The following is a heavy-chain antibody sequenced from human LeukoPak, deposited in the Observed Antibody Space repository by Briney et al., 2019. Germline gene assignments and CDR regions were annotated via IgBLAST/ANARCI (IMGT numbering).Heavy chain of an antibody. CDR2: IYHSGST. Sequence: SETLSLTCAVSGGSISSGGYSWSWIRQPPGKGLEWIGYIYHSGSTYYNPSLKSRVTISVDRSKNQFSLKLSSVTAADTAVYYCARLYYDFWSGYYAGWFDPWGQGTLVTVSS. J-gene: IGHJ5*02. D-gene: IGHD3-3*01. CDR1: GGSISSGGYS. CDR3: ARLYYDFWSGYYAGWFDP. V-gene: IGHV4-30-2*01.